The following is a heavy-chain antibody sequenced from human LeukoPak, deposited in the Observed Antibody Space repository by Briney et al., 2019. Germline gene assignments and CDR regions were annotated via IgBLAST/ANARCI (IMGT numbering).Heavy chain of an antibody. CDR1: GVSISGYH. CDR2: IYSGGST. Sequence: PGGSLRLSCAASGVSISGYHMSWVRQAPGKGLEWVSVIYSGGSTYYADSVKGRFTISGDNSENTLLLQMNSLRAEDTAIYYCARGGDAYNPFDYWGQGTLVTVSS. J-gene: IGHJ4*02. D-gene: IGHD5-24*01. CDR3: ARGGDAYNPFDY. V-gene: IGHV3-66*02.